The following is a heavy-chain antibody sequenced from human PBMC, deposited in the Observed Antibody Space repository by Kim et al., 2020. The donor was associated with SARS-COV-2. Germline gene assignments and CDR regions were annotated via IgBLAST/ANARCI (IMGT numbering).Heavy chain of an antibody. CDR3: ATDPFTIFGVVISSKG. D-gene: IGHD3-3*01. J-gene: IGHJ3*01. CDR2: FDPEDGET. V-gene: IGHV1-24*01. CDR1: GYTLTELS. Sequence: ASVKVSCKVSGYTLTELSMHWVRQAPGKGLEWMGGFDPEDGETIYAQKFQGRVTMTEDTSTDTAYMELSSLRSEDTAVYYCATDPFTIFGVVISSKGWGQGTMVTVSS.